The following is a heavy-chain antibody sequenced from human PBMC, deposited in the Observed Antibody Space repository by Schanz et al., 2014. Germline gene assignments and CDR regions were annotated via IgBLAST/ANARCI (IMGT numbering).Heavy chain of an antibody. V-gene: IGHV3-23*04. D-gene: IGHD2-15*01. CDR2: ISGSGGST. CDR1: GFTFTNYA. Sequence: EVHLEESGGGLVQPGGSLRLSCAASGFTFTNYAMTWVRQAPGKGLEWVSGISGSGGSTYDADSVKGRFTISRDNSKNTLYLQMNSLRAEDTAVYYCSKDKQGSRSDDSWGQGTLVTVSS. CDR3: SKDKQGSRSDDS. J-gene: IGHJ5*01.